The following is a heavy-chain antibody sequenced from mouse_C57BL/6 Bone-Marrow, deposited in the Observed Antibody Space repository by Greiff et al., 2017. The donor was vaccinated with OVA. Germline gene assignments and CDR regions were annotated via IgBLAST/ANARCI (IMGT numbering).Heavy chain of an antibody. CDR3: ASYYDAMDY. CDR1: GFTFSSYA. Sequence: DVMLVESGGGLVKPGGSLKLSCAASGFTFSSYAMSWVRQTPEKRLEWVATISDGGSYTYYPDNVKGRFTISRDNAKNNLYLQMSHLKSEDTAMYYCASYYDAMDYWGQGTSVTVSS. CDR2: ISDGGSYT. J-gene: IGHJ4*01. V-gene: IGHV5-4*03.